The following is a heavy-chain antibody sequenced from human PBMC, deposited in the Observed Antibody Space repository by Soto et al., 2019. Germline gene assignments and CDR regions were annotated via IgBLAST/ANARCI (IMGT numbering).Heavy chain of an antibody. CDR1: GGSISSYY. CDR3: ASNHRGGGSYYFDY. J-gene: IGHJ4*02. D-gene: IGHD1-26*01. CDR2: IYYSGST. V-gene: IGHV4-59*01. Sequence: SETLSLTCTVSGGSISSYYWSWIRQPPGKGLEWIGYIYYSGSTNYNPSLKSRVTISVDTSKNQFSLKLSSVTAADTAVYYCASNHRGGGSYYFDYWGQGTLVTVSS.